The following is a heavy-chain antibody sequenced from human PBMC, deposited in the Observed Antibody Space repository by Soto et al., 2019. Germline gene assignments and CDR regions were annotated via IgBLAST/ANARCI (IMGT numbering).Heavy chain of an antibody. Sequence: ASVKVSCKASGYTFTSYAMHWVRQAPGQRLEWMGWINAGNGNTKYSQKFQGRVTITRDTSASTAYMELSSLRSEDTAVYYCARTGIAAAGFDYWGQGTLVTVSS. D-gene: IGHD6-13*01. CDR2: INAGNGNT. V-gene: IGHV1-3*01. CDR3: ARTGIAAAGFDY. J-gene: IGHJ4*02. CDR1: GYTFTSYA.